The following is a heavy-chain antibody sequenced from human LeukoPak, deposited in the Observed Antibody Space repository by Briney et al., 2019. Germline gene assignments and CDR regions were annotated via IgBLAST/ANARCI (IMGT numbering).Heavy chain of an antibody. V-gene: IGHV4-30-4*01. CDR3: ARAPIVVVPAAMGYYYYMDV. D-gene: IGHD2-2*01. J-gene: IGHJ6*03. Sequence: SETLSLTCTVSGGSISSGDYYWSWIRQPPGKGLEWIGYIYYSGSTYYNPSLKSRVTISVDTSKNQFSLKLSSVTAADTAVYYCARAPIVVVPAAMGYYYYMDVWGKGTTVTVSS. CDR2: IYYSGST. CDR1: GGSISSGDYY.